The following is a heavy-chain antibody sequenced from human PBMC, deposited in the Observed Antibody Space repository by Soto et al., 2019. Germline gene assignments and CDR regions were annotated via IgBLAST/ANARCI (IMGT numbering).Heavy chain of an antibody. CDR3: ASSLAAAASTRPYYYYGMDV. CDR2: IIPIFGTA. CDR1: GGTFSSYA. D-gene: IGHD6-13*01. J-gene: IGHJ6*02. Sequence: EASVKVSCKASGGTFSSYAISWVRQAPGQGLEWLGGIIPIFGTANYAQKFQGRVTITADKSTSTAYMELSSLRSEDTAVYYCASSLAAAASTRPYYYYGMDVWGQGTTVTVSS. V-gene: IGHV1-69*06.